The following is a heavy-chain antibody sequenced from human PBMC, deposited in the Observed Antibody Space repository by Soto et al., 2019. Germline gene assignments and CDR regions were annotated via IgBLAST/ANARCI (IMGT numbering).Heavy chain of an antibody. CDR2: MNPNSGNT. CDR3: ARKFYYYYYYYMDV. V-gene: IGHV1-8*01. J-gene: IGHJ6*03. CDR1: GYTFTSYD. Sequence: ASVKVSCKASGYTFTSYDINWVRQATGQGLEWMGWMNPNSGNTGYAQKFQGRVTMTRNTSISTAYMELSSLRSEDTAVYYCARKFYYYYYYYMDVWGKGTTVTVSS. D-gene: IGHD3-3*01.